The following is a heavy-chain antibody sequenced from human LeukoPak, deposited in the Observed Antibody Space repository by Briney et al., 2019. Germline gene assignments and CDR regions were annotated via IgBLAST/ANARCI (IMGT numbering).Heavy chain of an antibody. D-gene: IGHD3-9*01. Sequence: SETLSLTCTVSGGSISSGDNYWSWIRQAPGKGLEWIGNIYYSGSTYHNPSLKSRVIILVDTSKNHFSLKLSSVTAADTAVYYCARGSLRYFDWARSGAFDIWGQGTMVTVSS. V-gene: IGHV4-30-4*01. CDR3: ARGSLRYFDWARSGAFDI. CDR2: IYYSGST. CDR1: GGSISSGDNY. J-gene: IGHJ3*02.